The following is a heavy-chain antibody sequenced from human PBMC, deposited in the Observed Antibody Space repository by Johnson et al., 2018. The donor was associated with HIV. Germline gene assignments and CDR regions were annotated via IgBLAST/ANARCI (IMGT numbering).Heavy chain of an antibody. Sequence: QVQLVESGGGVVQPGRSLRLSCAASGFTFSSYGMHWVRQAPGKGLEWVAVISYDGSNKYYVDSVKGRFTISRDNAKNSLYLQTNSLRDEDTAVYYCALEAVRSTDAFDIWGQGTMVIVSS. J-gene: IGHJ3*02. D-gene: IGHD3-10*01. CDR1: GFTFSSYG. CDR2: ISYDGSNK. V-gene: IGHV3-30*03. CDR3: ALEAVRSTDAFDI.